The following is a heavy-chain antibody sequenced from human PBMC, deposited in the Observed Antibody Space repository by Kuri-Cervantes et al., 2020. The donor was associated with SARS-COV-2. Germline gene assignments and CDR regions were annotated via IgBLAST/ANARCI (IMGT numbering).Heavy chain of an antibody. CDR3: ARYHRGYCTNGVCSYFDY. Sequence: GESLKISCAASGFTVSSNYMSWVRQAPGKGLEWVSVIYSGGSTYYADSVKGRFTISRDNSKNTPYLQMNSLRAEDTAVYYCARYHRGYCTNGVCSYFDYWGQGTLVTVSS. V-gene: IGHV3-66*01. CDR1: GFTVSSNY. J-gene: IGHJ4*02. D-gene: IGHD2-8*01. CDR2: IYSGGST.